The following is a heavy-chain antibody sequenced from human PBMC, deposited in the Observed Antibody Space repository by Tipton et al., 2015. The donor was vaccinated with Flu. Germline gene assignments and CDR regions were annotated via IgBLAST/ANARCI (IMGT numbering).Heavy chain of an antibody. CDR3: ARARAPYYYYAMDV. D-gene: IGHD3-16*01. CDR1: GDSIASYY. CDR2: IYDSVTS. Sequence: TLSLTCTVSGDSIASYYWSWIRQPPGKGLEWIGYIYDSVTSSSNPSLKSRLTISVDSSKNQFSLKLTSMTAADTAVYYCARARAPYYYYAMDVWGQGTTVTVSS. V-gene: IGHV4-59*01. J-gene: IGHJ6*02.